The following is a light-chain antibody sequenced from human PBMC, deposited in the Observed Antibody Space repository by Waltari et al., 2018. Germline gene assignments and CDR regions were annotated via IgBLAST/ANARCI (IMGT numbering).Light chain of an antibody. Sequence: DIQMTQAPSSLSASVGAIVTITCRASQSITAHLNWFQQQPGRAPKLLLHTASSLQSGVPSRFSGSGSGTHFTLTISGLQPEDFATYFCQQSYITPYTFGQGTKLEIK. CDR1: QSITAH. J-gene: IGKJ2*01. V-gene: IGKV1-39*01. CDR3: QQSYITPYT. CDR2: TAS.